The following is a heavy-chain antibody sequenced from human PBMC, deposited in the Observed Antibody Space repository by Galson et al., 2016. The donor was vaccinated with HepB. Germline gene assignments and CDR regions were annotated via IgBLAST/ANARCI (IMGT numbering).Heavy chain of an antibody. D-gene: IGHD5-18*01. V-gene: IGHV4-59*11. Sequence: ETLSLTCTVSGDPISPHFWSWIRQPPGKGLEWIGYISYRGNTNYSASLTSRATISLDTSDKQFSLKLNSVTAADTAVYYCARGFGYHAFDFWGQGTTVTVSS. CDR2: ISYRGNT. CDR3: ARGFGYHAFDF. J-gene: IGHJ3*01. CDR1: GDPISPHF.